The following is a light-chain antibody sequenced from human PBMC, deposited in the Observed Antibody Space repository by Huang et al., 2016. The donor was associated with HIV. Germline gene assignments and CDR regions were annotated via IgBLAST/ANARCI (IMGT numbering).Light chain of an antibody. CDR1: PSVSSSY. CDR2: GAS. CDR3: QQYGGSPIT. J-gene: IGKJ5*01. Sequence: EIVLTQSPGTPSLFPGELATLSCRASPSVSSSYLAWYQQKPGQAPRLLIYGASNGATGIPARFSGSGSGTDFTLTISRVEPEDFAVYYCQQYGGSPITFGQGTRLEIK. V-gene: IGKV3-20*01.